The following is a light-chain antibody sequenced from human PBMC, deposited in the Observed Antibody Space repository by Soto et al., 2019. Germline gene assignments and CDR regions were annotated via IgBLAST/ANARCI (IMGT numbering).Light chain of an antibody. CDR3: QQYGDSPL. V-gene: IGKV3-11*01. Sequence: EIVLTQSPATLSLSPGERATLYCRASQSVSSYLAWYQQKPGQAPRLLIYDASNRATGIPARFSGSGSGTDFTLTISRLEPEDFAVYYCQQYGDSPLFGPGTKVDIK. J-gene: IGKJ3*01. CDR2: DAS. CDR1: QSVSSY.